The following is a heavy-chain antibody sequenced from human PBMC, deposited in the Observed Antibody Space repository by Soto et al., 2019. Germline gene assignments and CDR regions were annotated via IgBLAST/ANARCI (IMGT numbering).Heavy chain of an antibody. D-gene: IGHD2-15*01. V-gene: IGHV3-23*01. CDR2: ISGSGATT. CDR3: VLHGRCDWGSLVS. J-gene: IGHJ5*02. CDR1: GFTFSTYA. Sequence: GGSLRLSCAASGFTFSTYAMSWVRQSPGKGLEWVSAISGSGATTHHADSVKGRFTISRDNYKNTLYLQLNSLRAEDTAVYYFVLHGRCDWGSLVSWGQGTLGTVSS.